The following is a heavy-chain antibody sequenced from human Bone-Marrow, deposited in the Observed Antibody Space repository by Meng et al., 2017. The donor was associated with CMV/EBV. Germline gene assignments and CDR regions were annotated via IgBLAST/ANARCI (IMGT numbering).Heavy chain of an antibody. V-gene: IGHV3-30-3*01. CDR3: ARDRASSSWFLYNWFDP. CDR2: ISYDGSNK. Sequence: FTFSCCAMPWVRQAPSKGLEWVAVISYDGSNKYYADSVKGRFTISRDNSKNTLYLQMNSLRAEDTAVYYCARDRASSSWFLYNWFDPWGQGTLVTVSS. J-gene: IGHJ5*02. D-gene: IGHD6-13*01. CDR1: FTFSCCA.